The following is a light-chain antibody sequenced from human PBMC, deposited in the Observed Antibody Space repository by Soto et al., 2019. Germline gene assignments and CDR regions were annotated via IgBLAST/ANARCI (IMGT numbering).Light chain of an antibody. CDR1: QGISSY. CDR3: QQSYTTPLT. Sequence: IQLTQSPSSLSASVGDRVTINCRAGQGISSYLAWYQQKPGKAPVILIYAASTLQSGVPSRFNGGGSETNFTLIISSLQPEDFATYYCQQSYTTPLTFGGGTKVDIK. CDR2: AAS. V-gene: IGKV1-39*01. J-gene: IGKJ4*01.